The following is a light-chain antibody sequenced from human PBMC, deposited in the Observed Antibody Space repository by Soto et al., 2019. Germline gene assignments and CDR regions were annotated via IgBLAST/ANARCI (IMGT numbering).Light chain of an antibody. CDR1: SSDVGGYHY. V-gene: IGLV2-14*01. CDR3: SSYTSSTTLDVV. J-gene: IGLJ2*01. Sequence: QSALTQPASVSGSPGQSITISCTGSSSDVGGYHYVSWYQQHPGTAPKLMIYEVTNRPSGVSNRFSGSKSGNTASLTISGLQAEDEADYYCSSYTSSTTLDVVFGGGTKLTVL. CDR2: EVT.